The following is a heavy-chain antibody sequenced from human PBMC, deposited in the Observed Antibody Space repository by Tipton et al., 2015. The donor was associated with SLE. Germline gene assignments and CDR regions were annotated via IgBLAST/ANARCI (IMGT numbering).Heavy chain of an antibody. CDR1: GFTFEDYG. J-gene: IGHJ2*01. CDR2: INWNGGST. CDR3: ARVRESRYFDL. V-gene: IGHV3-20*04. Sequence: SLRLSCAASGFTFEDYGMSWVRQAPGKGLEWVSGINWNGGSTGYADSVEGRFTISRDNAKNSLYLQMNSLRAEDTALYYCARVRESRYFDLWGRGTLVTVSS.